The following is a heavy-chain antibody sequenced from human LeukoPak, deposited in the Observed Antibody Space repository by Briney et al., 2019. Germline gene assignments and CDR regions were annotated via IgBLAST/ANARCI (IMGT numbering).Heavy chain of an antibody. CDR1: GGTFSSYA. CDR2: IIPIFGIA. D-gene: IGHD6-19*01. V-gene: IGHV1-69*04. CDR3: ARIAVAGTGYFDY. Sequence: ASVKVSCKASGGTFSSYAISWVRQAPGQGLEWMGRIIPIFGIANYAQKFQGRVTITADKSTSTAYMELSNLRSEDTAVYYCARIAVAGTGYFDYWGQGTLVTVSS. J-gene: IGHJ4*02.